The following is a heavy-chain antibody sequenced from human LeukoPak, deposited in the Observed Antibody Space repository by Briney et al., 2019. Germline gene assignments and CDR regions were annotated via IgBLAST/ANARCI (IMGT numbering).Heavy chain of an antibody. J-gene: IGHJ4*02. CDR3: AKCPKPAMVDY. D-gene: IGHD5-18*01. V-gene: IGHV3-23*01. Sequence: GASLRLSCAASGFTFSGYAMSCVRQAPGKLLEWGSIISGSGGSTYPSDSVKGRFTISRYNSKNTLYLQMNSLRAEDTAVYYCAKCPKPAMVDYWGQGTLVTVSS. CDR1: GFTFSGYA. CDR2: ISGSGGST.